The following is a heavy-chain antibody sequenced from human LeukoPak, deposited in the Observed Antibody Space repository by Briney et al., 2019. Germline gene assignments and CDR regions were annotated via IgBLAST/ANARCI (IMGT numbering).Heavy chain of an antibody. V-gene: IGHV4-30-4*08. CDR1: GDSISSGDYY. J-gene: IGHJ6*03. Sequence: SETLSLTCTVSGDSISSGDYYWRWIRQPPGKGLEWIGYIYYSGSTYYNPSLKSRVTISVDTSKNQFSLKLSSVTAADTAVYYCARDSPMVRGVIPNYYYYYMDVWGKGTTVTVSS. D-gene: IGHD3-10*01. CDR3: ARDSPMVRGVIPNYYYYYMDV. CDR2: IYYSGST.